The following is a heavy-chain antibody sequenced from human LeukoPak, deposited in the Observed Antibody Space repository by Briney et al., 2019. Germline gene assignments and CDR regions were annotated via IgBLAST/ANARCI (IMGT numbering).Heavy chain of an antibody. CDR3: ARESRGVLWWAPNTLPDAFDI. CDR1: GGSFSGYY. CDR2: INHSGST. V-gene: IGHV4-34*01. D-gene: IGHD2-21*01. Sequence: SETLSLTCAVYGGSFSGYYWSWIRQPPGKGLEWIGEINHSGSTNYNPSLKSRVTISVDTSKNQFSLKLSSVTAADTAVYYCARESRGVLWWAPNTLPDAFDIWGQGTMVTVSS. J-gene: IGHJ3*02.